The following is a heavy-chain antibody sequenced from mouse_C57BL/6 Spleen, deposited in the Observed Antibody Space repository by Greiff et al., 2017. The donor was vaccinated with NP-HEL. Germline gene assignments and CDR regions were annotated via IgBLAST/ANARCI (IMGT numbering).Heavy chain of an antibody. Sequence: EVKLLESGPGLVKPSQSLSLTCSVTGYSITSGYYWNWIRQFPGNKLEWMGYISYDGSNNYNPSLKNRISITRDTSKNQFFLKVNSVTTEDTATYYCARAITTVVEGYFDVWGTGTTVTVSS. V-gene: IGHV3-6*01. CDR1: GYSITSGYY. J-gene: IGHJ1*03. D-gene: IGHD1-1*01. CDR2: ISYDGSN. CDR3: ARAITTVVEGYFDV.